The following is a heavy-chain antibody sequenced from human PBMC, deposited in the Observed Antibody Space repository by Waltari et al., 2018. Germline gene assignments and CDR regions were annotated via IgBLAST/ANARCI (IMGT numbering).Heavy chain of an antibody. CDR1: GFTFSSYA. CDR3: ASLAAAGIY. Sequence: QVQLVESGGGVVQPGRSLRLSCAASGFTFSSYAMHWVRQAPGKGLEWVAVISYDGSNKYYADSVKGRVTISRDNSKNTLYLQMNSLRAEDTAVYYCASLAAAGIYWGQGTLVTVSS. V-gene: IGHV3-30*01. J-gene: IGHJ4*02. D-gene: IGHD6-13*01. CDR2: ISYDGSNK.